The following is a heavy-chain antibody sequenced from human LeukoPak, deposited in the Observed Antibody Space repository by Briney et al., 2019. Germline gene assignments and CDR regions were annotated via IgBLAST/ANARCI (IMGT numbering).Heavy chain of an antibody. J-gene: IGHJ4*02. CDR3: ARRGSGSYSPFDS. D-gene: IGHD3-10*01. V-gene: IGHV4-59*12. CDR2: ISYSGTT. Sequence: SETLSLTSTISYGSISNYYWIWIRQPPGKGLEWGGYISYSGTTKYNPSLKSRVTISLDTAENQFSLELSSVTAADTAVYYCARRGSGSYSPFDSWGQGTLVTVSS. CDR1: YGSISNYY.